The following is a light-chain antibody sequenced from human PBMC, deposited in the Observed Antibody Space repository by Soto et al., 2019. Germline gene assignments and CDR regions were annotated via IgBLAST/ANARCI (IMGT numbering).Light chain of an antibody. CDR1: QSVSSSY. CDR2: GAS. Sequence: IVLTQSPATLSLSPGGRGTLSCRASQSVSSSYLAWYQQKPGQAPXLLIYGASSRATGIPDRFSGSGSGTDFTLTISRLEPEDFAVYYCQQYGSSPPLTFGGGTKVDIK. V-gene: IGKV3-20*01. J-gene: IGKJ4*01. CDR3: QQYGSSPPLT.